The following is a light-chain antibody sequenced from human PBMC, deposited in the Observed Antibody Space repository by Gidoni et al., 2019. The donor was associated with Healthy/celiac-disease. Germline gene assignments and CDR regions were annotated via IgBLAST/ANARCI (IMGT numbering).Light chain of an antibody. CDR2: DAS. V-gene: IGKV3-11*01. J-gene: IGKJ5*01. CDR3: QQRSNWIT. CDR1: QSVSSY. Sequence: EIVLTQSPATLSLSPGERATLSCRASQSVSSYLAWYQQKPGQAPRLLIYDASNRATGIPARFSGSGSGTDFTLTISSLEPEDFAVYYCQQRSNWITFGHXTRLEIK.